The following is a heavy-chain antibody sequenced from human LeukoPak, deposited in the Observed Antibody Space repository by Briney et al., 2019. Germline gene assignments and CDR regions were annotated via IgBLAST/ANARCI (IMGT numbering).Heavy chain of an antibody. V-gene: IGHV1-18*01. D-gene: IGHD5-12*01. CDR3: ARDTRYSGYAMFDY. Sequence: GASVQVSCKASGYTFTGYGISWVRQAPGQGLEWMGWISAYNGNTNYAQKLQGRVTMTTDTSTSTAYMELRSLRSDDTAVYYCARDTRYSGYAMFDYWGQGTLVTVSS. J-gene: IGHJ4*02. CDR2: ISAYNGNT. CDR1: GYTFTGYG.